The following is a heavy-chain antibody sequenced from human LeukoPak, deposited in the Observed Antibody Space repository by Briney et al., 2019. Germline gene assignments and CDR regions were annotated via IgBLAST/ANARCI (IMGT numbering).Heavy chain of an antibody. CDR2: IYTSGSP. D-gene: IGHD3-10*01. CDR3: AGSFRGVSFVGSRRVYNWFDP. J-gene: IGHJ5*02. CDR1: GGSLSSYY. Sequence: SETLSLTCTVSGGSLSSYYWSWIRQPAGQGLEWIGRIYTSGSPNYNPSLKSRVTMSVDTSKNQFSLKLSSVTAADTAVYYCAGSFRGVSFVGSRRVYNWFDPWGQGTLVTVSS. V-gene: IGHV4-4*07.